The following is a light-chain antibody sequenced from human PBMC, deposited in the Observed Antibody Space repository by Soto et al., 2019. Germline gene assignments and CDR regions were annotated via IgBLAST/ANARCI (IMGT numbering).Light chain of an antibody. CDR1: QSVSRSY. V-gene: IGKV3-20*01. Sequence: EIVLTQSPGTLSLSPGERATLSCRASQSVSRSYLDWYQQKPGQAPRLLIYGASSRATGIPDRFSGSGSGTDFTLTISRLEPEDFAVYYCQQYGSSPPYTFGQGTKLEIK. J-gene: IGKJ2*01. CDR2: GAS. CDR3: QQYGSSPPYT.